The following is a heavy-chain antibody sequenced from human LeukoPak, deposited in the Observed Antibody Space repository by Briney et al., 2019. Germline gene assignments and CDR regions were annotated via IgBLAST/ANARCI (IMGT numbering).Heavy chain of an antibody. CDR1: GFTFTNYW. CDR2: IWLGDSDT. CDR3: ATTSDYYDSSGYYYAFDY. D-gene: IGHD3-22*01. V-gene: IGHV5-51*01. J-gene: IGHJ4*02. Sequence: GESLKISCQGSGFTFTNYWIGWVRQMPGKGLEWMGIIWLGDSDTRYSPSFQGQVTISADKSISTAYLQWSSLKATDTAMYYCATTSDYYDSSGYYYAFDYWGQGTLVTVSS.